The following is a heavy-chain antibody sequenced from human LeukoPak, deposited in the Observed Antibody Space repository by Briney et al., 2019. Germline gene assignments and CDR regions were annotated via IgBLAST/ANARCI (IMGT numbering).Heavy chain of an antibody. D-gene: IGHD3-16*01. CDR1: GGSSRGYY. CDR3: AGGRGYIDY. J-gene: IGHJ4*02. V-gene: IGHV4-34*05. Sequence: SETLSVTSAHHGGSSRGYYWCWIPQRLGKRLEWIGEINHSGSTNYNPSLKSRATISVDTSKNQFSLKLSSVPAADTAVYYCAGGRGYIDYWGQGNLVTVSS. CDR2: INHSGST.